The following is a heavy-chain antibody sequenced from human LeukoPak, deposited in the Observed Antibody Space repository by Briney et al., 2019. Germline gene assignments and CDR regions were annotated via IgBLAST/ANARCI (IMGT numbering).Heavy chain of an antibody. J-gene: IGHJ4*02. Sequence: SQTLSLTCAICVYSVSSKNAAGKGIRQSPARAVEWLGNSYYRSKCYTGYAVSVKSRITIKPDTYKNQFSLQLNSVTPEDTAVYYCARGHSGSIDSWGQGTLVTVSS. CDR1: VYSVSSKNAA. V-gene: IGHV6-1*01. CDR2: SYYRSKCYT. CDR3: ARGHSGSIDS. D-gene: IGHD3-22*01.